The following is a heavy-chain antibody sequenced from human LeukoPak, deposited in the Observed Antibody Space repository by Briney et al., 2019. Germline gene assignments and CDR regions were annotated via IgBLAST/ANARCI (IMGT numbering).Heavy chain of an antibody. V-gene: IGHV1-18*01. J-gene: IGHJ5*02. Sequence: ASVKVSCKASGYTFTSYGISWVRQAPGQGLEWMGWISAYNGNTNYAQKLQGRVTMTTDTSTSTAYMELRSLRSDDTAVYYCARDLGQLLWFGELLYNWFDPWSQGTLVTVSS. D-gene: IGHD3-10*01. CDR3: ARDLGQLLWFGELLYNWFDP. CDR1: GYTFTSYG. CDR2: ISAYNGNT.